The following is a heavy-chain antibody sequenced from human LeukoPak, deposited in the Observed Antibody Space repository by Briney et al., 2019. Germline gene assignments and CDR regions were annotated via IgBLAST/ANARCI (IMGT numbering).Heavy chain of an antibody. Sequence: ASVKVSCKVSGYTLTELSMHWVRQAPGKGLEWMGGFDPEDGETIYAQKFQGRVTMTEDTSTDTAYMELSSLRSEDTAVYYCATPTSQTSYYYDFWSGRYYYGMDVWGQGTTVTVSS. CDR1: GYTLTELS. J-gene: IGHJ6*02. V-gene: IGHV1-24*01. CDR2: FDPEDGET. D-gene: IGHD3-3*01. CDR3: ATPTSQTSYYYDFWSGRYYYGMDV.